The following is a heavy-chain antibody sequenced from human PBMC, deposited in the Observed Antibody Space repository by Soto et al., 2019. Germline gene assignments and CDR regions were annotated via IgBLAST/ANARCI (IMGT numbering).Heavy chain of an antibody. D-gene: IGHD3-22*01. J-gene: IGHJ4*02. CDR2: IYYSGST. CDR3: ARARYDSSGYYYFDY. Sequence: SETLSLTCTVSGGSISGYYWSWIRQLPGKGLEWIGYIYYSGSTIYNPSLKSRVTISVDTSKNQFSLKLSSVTAADMAVYYCARARYDSSGYYYFDYWGQGTLVTV. CDR1: GGSISGYY. V-gene: IGHV4-59*01.